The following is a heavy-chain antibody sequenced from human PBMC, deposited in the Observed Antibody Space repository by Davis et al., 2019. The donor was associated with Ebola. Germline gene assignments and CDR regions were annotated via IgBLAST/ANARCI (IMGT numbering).Heavy chain of an antibody. CDR3: ARGGSGSGWHYFDF. V-gene: IGHV4-34*01. J-gene: IGHJ4*02. Sequence: MPSETLSLTCAVYGGSFSGYYWSWIRQPPGKGLEWIGEINHSGSTNYNPSLKSRVTISVDTSKNQFSLKLSSVTTADTAVYYCARGGSGSGWHYFDFWGQGTLVTVSS. CDR1: GGSFSGYY. D-gene: IGHD6-19*01. CDR2: INHSGST.